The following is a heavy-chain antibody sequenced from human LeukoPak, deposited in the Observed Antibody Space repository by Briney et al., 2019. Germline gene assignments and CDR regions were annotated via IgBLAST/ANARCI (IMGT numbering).Heavy chain of an antibody. V-gene: IGHV3-43*01. CDR1: GFTFDDHT. J-gene: IGHJ4*02. CDR2: ISWDGGVT. D-gene: IGHD5-24*01. CDR3: AKSDHRGDGFNYDY. Sequence: PGGSLRLSCAASGFTFDDHTMHWVRQAPGKGLGWVSLISWDGGVTKYAGSVKGRFTISRDNTKKSLYLQMNSLRTEDTALYYCAKSDHRGDGFNYDYWGQGTLVTVSS.